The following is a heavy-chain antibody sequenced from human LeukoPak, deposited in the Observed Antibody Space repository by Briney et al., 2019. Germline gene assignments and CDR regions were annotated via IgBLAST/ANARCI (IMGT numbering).Heavy chain of an antibody. J-gene: IGHJ3*02. CDR1: GGSISSGSYY. CDR2: IYTSGST. V-gene: IGHV4-61*02. D-gene: IGHD6-19*01. CDR3: ARDRKQWLTSDAFDI. Sequence: NPSETLSLTCTVSGGSISSGSYYWSWIRQPAGEGLEWIGRIYTSGSTNYNPSLKSRVTISVDTSKNQFSLKLSSVTAADTAVYYCARDRKQWLTSDAFDIWGQGTMVTVSS.